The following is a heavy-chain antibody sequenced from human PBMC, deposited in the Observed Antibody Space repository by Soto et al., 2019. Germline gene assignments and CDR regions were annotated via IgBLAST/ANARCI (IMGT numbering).Heavy chain of an antibody. Sequence: VKVSCKTSGGTFSSYAINWVRQAPGQGLEWMGWISAYNGNTNYAQTLQGRVTMTTDTSTSTAYMELRSLRSDDTAVYYCTGGDPPFDYWGQGTLVTVSS. CDR3: TGGDPPFDY. CDR2: ISAYNGNT. CDR1: GGTFSSYA. D-gene: IGHD2-21*02. V-gene: IGHV1-18*01. J-gene: IGHJ4*02.